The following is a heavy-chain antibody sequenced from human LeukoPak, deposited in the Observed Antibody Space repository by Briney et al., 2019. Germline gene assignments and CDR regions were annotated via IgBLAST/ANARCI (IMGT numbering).Heavy chain of an antibody. CDR2: IKQDGSET. Sequence: GGSLRLSCAASGFTFSNYWINWVRQAPGKGLEWVANIKQDGSETYCVDSVKGRFTISRDNAKNSLYLQMNSLRAENTAVYYCARDLIIWGASLLGAFDIWGQGTMVTVSS. J-gene: IGHJ3*02. D-gene: IGHD3-16*01. CDR1: GFTFSNYW. V-gene: IGHV3-7*01. CDR3: ARDLIIWGASLLGAFDI.